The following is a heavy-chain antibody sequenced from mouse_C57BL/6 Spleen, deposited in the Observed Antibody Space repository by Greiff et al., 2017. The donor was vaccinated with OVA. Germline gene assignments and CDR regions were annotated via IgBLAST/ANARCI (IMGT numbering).Heavy chain of an antibody. CDR2: IDPETGGT. J-gene: IGHJ4*01. CDR1: GYTFTDYE. V-gene: IGHV1-15*01. D-gene: IGHD1-1*01. Sequence: VQLQQSGAELVRPGASVTLSCKASGYTFTDYEMHWVKQTPVHGLEWIGAIDPETGGTAYNQKFKGKAILTADKSSSTAYMELRSLTSEDSAVYYCTRSPSTTVVAGAMDYWGQGTSVTVSS. CDR3: TRSPSTTVVAGAMDY.